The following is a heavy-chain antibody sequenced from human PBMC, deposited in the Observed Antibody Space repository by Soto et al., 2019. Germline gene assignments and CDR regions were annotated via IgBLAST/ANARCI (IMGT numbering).Heavy chain of an antibody. V-gene: IGHV4-30-4*01. J-gene: IGHJ5*02. CDR3: ARDTSYYDILTGYYGWFDP. CDR2: IYYSGST. CDR1: GGSISSGDYY. Sequence: QVQLQESGPGLVKPSQTLSLTCTVSGGSISSGDYYWSWIRQPPGKGLEWIGYIYYSGSTYYNPSLKSRVTISVDTSKNQFSLKLSSVTAADTAVYYCARDTSYYDILTGYYGWFDPWGQGTLVTVSS. D-gene: IGHD3-9*01.